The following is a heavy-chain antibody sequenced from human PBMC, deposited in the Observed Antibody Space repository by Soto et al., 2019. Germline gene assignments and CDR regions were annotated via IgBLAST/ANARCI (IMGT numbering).Heavy chain of an antibody. Sequence: QVQLQQWGAGLLKPSETLSLTCAVYGGSFSGYYWSWIRQPPGKGLEWIGEINHSGSTNYNPSLKSRVTISVDTSKNQFSLKLSSVTAADTAVYYCARGRLQRYCSGGSCYEGYYYYYYMDVWGKGTTVTVSS. J-gene: IGHJ6*03. CDR1: GGSFSGYY. D-gene: IGHD2-15*01. CDR2: INHSGST. CDR3: ARGRLQRYCSGGSCYEGYYYYYYMDV. V-gene: IGHV4-34*01.